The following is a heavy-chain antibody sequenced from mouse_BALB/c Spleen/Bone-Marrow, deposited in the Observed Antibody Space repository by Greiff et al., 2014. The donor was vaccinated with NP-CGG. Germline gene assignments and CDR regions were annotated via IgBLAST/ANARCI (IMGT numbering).Heavy chain of an antibody. CDR1: GYTFTNYF. CDR2: INPNNGGT. V-gene: IGHV1S81*02. CDR3: TRSGPGFAY. J-gene: IGHJ3*01. Sequence: VKLMESGAELVKPGASVKLSCKASGYTFTNYFMYWVKQRPGQGLEWIGEINPNNGGTNFNENFKSKATLTLDKSSSTAYMQLSSLTSEDSAVYYCTRSGPGFAYWGHGTLATVSA.